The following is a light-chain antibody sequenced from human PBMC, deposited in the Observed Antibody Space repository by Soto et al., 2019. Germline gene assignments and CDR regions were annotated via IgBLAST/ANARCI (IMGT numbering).Light chain of an antibody. CDR1: QTVGTY. J-gene: IGKJ5*01. CDR3: QQRNNWPRIT. Sequence: EIVLTQFPATLSLFPGETATLSCRASQTVGTYLAWYQQKPGQAPRLLISDASNRATGVPTRFSGSGSGTDFTLTISSLEPEDFAVYCCQQRNNWPRITFGQGTRLEI. CDR2: DAS. V-gene: IGKV3-11*01.